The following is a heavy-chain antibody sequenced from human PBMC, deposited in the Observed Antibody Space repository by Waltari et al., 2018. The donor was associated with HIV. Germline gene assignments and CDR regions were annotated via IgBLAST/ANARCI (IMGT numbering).Heavy chain of an antibody. CDR3: ARLFQETDAFDI. CDR2: IYYSGST. CDR1: GGSISSSRYY. Sequence: QLQLQESGPGLVKPSETLSLTCTVSGGSISSSRYYWGWIRQPQGKGLEWIGSIYYSGSTYYNPSPKSRVTISVDTSKNQFSLKLSSVTAADTAVYYCARLFQETDAFDIWGQGTMVTVSS. J-gene: IGHJ3*02. V-gene: IGHV4-39*01.